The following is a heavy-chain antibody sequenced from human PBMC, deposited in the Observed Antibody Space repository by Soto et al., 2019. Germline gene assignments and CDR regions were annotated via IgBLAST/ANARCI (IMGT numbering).Heavy chain of an antibody. J-gene: IGHJ4*02. V-gene: IGHV3-23*01. CDR2: ISGSGGST. CDR1: GFTFSSYA. D-gene: IGHD1-26*01. CDR3: AKDSVSGSYHYFDY. Sequence: GGSLRLSCAASGFTFSSYAISWVRQAPGKGLEWVSAISGSGGSTYYADSVKGRFTISRDNSKNTLYLQMNSLRAEDTAVYYCAKDSVSGSYHYFDYWGQGTLVTVSS.